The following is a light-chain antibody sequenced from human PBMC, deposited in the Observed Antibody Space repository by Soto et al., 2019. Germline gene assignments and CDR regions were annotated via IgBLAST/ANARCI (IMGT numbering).Light chain of an antibody. CDR3: QQYNNWPRT. CDR2: GAS. CDR1: QSVSSN. J-gene: IGKJ1*01. V-gene: IGKV3-15*01. Sequence: EIVMKQSPATLSVSPGERATLSCRASQSVSSNLAWYQQKPGQAPRLLIYGASTRATGIPARFSGSGSGTEFTLTISSLQSEDFAVYYCQQYNNWPRTFGQGT.